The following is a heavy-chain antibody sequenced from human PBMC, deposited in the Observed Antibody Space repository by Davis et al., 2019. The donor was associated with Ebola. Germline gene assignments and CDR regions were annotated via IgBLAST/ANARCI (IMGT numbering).Heavy chain of an antibody. V-gene: IGHV3-73*01. J-gene: IGHJ4*02. CDR3: TRRPIVGATGFDY. CDR2: IRSRANSYAT. CDR1: GFTFSGSV. Sequence: GESLKISCAASGFTFSGSVMHWFRPASGKGLEWVGRIRSRANSYATAYAASVKGRFTISRDDSKNTAYLQMNSLKTEDTAVYYSTRRPIVGATGFDYWGQGTLVTVSS. D-gene: IGHD1-26*01.